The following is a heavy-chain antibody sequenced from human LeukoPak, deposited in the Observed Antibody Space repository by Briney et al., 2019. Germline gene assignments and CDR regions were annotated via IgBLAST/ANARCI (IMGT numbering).Heavy chain of an antibody. CDR2: IYWYNDK. CDR1: GFSLSTNGVG. CDR3: AHRRYDSSGYYSIYFDY. Sequence: SGPTLVKPTQTLTLTCTFSGFSLSTNGVGVGWIRQPPGKALEWLALIYWYNDKPYSPSLKSRLTITKDTSKNQVVLTMTNMDPVDTATYYCAHRRYDSSGYYSIYFDYWGQGTMVTVSS. D-gene: IGHD3-22*01. J-gene: IGHJ4*02. V-gene: IGHV2-5*01.